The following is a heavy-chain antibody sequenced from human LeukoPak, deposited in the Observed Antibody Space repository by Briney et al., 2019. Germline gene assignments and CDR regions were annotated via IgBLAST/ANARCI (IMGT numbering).Heavy chain of an antibody. Sequence: GGSLRLSCAASGFTFSSYAMSWVRQAPGKGLEWVSAISGSGGSTYYADSVKGRFTISRDNSKNTLYLQMNSLRAEDTAVYYCAKGEVVAVAGFSFDPWGQGTLVTVSS. CDR3: AKGEVVAVAGFSFDP. V-gene: IGHV3-23*01. D-gene: IGHD6-19*01. J-gene: IGHJ5*02. CDR1: GFTFSSYA. CDR2: ISGSGGST.